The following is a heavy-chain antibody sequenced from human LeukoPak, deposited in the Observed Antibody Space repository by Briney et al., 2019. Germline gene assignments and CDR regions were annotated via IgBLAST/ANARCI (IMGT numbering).Heavy chain of an antibody. CDR3: ATVCGGSTSCSPYYGMDV. D-gene: IGHD2-2*01. CDR1: GFTFSSYV. CDR2: ISHDGII. Sequence: PGGSLRLSCETAGFTFSSYVMHWVRRTPGKGLVWVSRISHDGIISYADSVKGRFTISRDNAKNTLILQMNSLRVEDTAVYYCATVCGGSTSCSPYYGMDVWGQGTTVTVSS. V-gene: IGHV3-74*01. J-gene: IGHJ6*02.